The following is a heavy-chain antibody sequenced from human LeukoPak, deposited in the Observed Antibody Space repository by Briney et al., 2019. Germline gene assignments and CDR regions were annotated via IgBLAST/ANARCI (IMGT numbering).Heavy chain of an antibody. CDR1: GYTFTDYF. V-gene: IGHV1-2*02. CDR3: ARSGLLPEYYYYGMDV. Sequence: ASVKVSCTTSGYTFTDYFVHWVRQAPGQGLEWMGWINPNSGGTEYAQKFLGRVTMTRDTSISTAYMELSRLRSDDTAVYYCARSGLLPEYYYYGMDVWGQGNTVTVSS. D-gene: IGHD3-22*01. CDR2: INPNSGGT. J-gene: IGHJ6*02.